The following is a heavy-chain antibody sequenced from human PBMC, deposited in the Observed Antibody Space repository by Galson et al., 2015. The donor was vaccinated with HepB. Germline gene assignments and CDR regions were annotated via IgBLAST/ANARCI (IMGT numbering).Heavy chain of an antibody. CDR1: GSTFSSYA. V-gene: IGHV1-69*13. J-gene: IGHJ3*02. CDR2: IVPIFGKA. D-gene: IGHD2-21*02. Sequence: SVKVSCKASGSTFSSYALSWVRQAPGQGLEWMGGIVPIFGKANYAQKFQGRVTITADESTSTAYMDLSSLRSEDTAVYYCASVVVVTATYEGLGAFDIWGQGTLITVSS. CDR3: ASVVVVTATYEGLGAFDI.